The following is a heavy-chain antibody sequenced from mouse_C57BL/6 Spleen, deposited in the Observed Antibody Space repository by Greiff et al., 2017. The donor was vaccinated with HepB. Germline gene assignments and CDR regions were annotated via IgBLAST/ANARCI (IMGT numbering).Heavy chain of an antibody. CDR2: IWTGGGT. CDR3: TRNPGYGNYDAMDY. V-gene: IGHV2-9-1*01. D-gene: IGHD2-1*01. CDR1: GFSLTSYA. Sequence: VKLLESGPGLVAPSQSLSITCTVSGFSLTSYAISWVRQPPGKGLEWLGVIWTGGGTNYNSALKSRLSISKDNSKSQVFLKMNSLQTDDTARYYCTRNPGYGNYDAMDYWGQGTSVTVSS. J-gene: IGHJ4*01.